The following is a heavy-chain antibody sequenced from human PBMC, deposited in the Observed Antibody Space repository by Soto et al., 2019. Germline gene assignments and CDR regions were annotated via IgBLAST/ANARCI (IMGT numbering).Heavy chain of an antibody. CDR1: GFTFSSFW. CDR3: ARDLARWHYFDTSGYTIFDQ. V-gene: IGHV3-7*03. J-gene: IGHJ4*02. Sequence: GGSLRLSCAASGFTFSSFWMSWVRQAPGKGLEWVANIKQDGSEKNYVDSVKGRFTISRDNAKESLYLQMHSLRGDDTAVYFCARDLARWHYFDTSGYTIFDQWGLGTLVTVSS. CDR2: IKQDGSEK. D-gene: IGHD3-22*01.